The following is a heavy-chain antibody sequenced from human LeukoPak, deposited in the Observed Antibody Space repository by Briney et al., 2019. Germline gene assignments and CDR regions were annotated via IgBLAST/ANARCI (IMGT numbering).Heavy chain of an antibody. J-gene: IGHJ4*02. CDR1: GGSISSYY. Sequence: PSETLSLTCTVSGGSISSYYWSWIRQPPVKGLEWIGYIYYSGSTNYNPSLKSRVTISVDTSKNQFSLKLSSVTAADTAVYYCARLTMVRGAPDYWGQGTLVTVSS. V-gene: IGHV4-59*01. CDR2: IYYSGST. D-gene: IGHD3-10*01. CDR3: ARLTMVRGAPDY.